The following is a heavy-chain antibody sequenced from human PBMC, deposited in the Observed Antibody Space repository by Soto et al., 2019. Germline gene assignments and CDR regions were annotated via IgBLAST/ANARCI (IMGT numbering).Heavy chain of an antibody. CDR2: IYYSGST. J-gene: IGHJ2*01. CDR3: ARHSSSRYWYFDL. Sequence: QVQLQESGPGLVKPSETLSLTCTVSGGSVSSGSYYWSWIRQPPGKGLEWIGYIYYSGSTNYNPSLKSRVTISVDTSKNQFSLKLSSVTAADTAVYYCARHSSSRYWYFDLWGRGTLVTVSS. CDR1: GGSVSSGSYY. D-gene: IGHD6-13*01. V-gene: IGHV4-61*01.